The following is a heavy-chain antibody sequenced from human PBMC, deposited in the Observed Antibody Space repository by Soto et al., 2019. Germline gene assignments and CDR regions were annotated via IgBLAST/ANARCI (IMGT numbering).Heavy chain of an antibody. J-gene: IGHJ5*02. CDR3: ARTWGSGSYYPGANWFDP. V-gene: IGHV4-59*01. CDR2: IYYSGST. CDR1: GGSISGYY. D-gene: IGHD3-10*01. Sequence: KVSETLSLTCTVSGGSISGYYWSWIRQPPGKGLEWIGYIYYSGSTNYNPSLKSRVTISVDTSKNQFSLKLSSVTAADTAVYYCARTWGSGSYYPGANWFDPWGQGTLVTVSS.